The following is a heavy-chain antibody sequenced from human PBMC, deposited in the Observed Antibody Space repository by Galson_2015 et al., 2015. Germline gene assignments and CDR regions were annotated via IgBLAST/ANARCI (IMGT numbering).Heavy chain of an antibody. Sequence: YYVDSVRGRFTISRDNSKNTVYLQMDYLTVDDTAVYYCARGRGFIFDFWGQGTLVTVSS. J-gene: IGHJ4*02. D-gene: IGHD3-10*01. CDR3: ARGRGFIFDF. V-gene: IGHV3-53*01.